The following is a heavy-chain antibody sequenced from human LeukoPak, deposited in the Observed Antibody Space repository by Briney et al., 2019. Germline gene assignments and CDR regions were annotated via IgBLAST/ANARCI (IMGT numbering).Heavy chain of an antibody. CDR1: GGSLSSYY. V-gene: IGHV4-59*12. J-gene: IGHJ3*02. D-gene: IGHD3-10*01. CDR3: ARRGLYMVRGVIHRDNAFDI. Sequence: SETLSLTCTVSGGSLSSYYWGWIRQPPGKGLEWIGYIYDTGPTRYNPSLESRVTISVDTSKNQFSLKLSSVTAADTAVYYCARRGLYMVRGVIHRDNAFDIWGQGTMVTVSS. CDR2: IYDTGPT.